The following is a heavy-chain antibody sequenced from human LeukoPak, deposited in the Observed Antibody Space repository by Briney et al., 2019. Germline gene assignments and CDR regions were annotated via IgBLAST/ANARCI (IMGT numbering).Heavy chain of an antibody. D-gene: IGHD2-2*01. V-gene: IGHV4-30-2*01. J-gene: IGHJ4*02. Sequence: PSETLSLTCAVSGGSISSGGYSWSWIRQPPGKGLEWIGYIYHSGSTYYNPSLKSRVTISVDRSKNQFSLKLSSVTAADTAVYYCARNTKEFDYWGQGTLVTVSS. CDR3: ARNTKEFDY. CDR1: GGSISSGGYS. CDR2: IYHSGST.